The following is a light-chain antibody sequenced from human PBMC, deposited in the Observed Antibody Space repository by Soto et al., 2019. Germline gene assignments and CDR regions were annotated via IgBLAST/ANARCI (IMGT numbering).Light chain of an antibody. CDR2: GAS. Sequence: EIVMTQSPATLSVSPGERATLSCRASQSVSSDLAWYQQKPGQAPRLLIYGASTRATGIPARVSGSGSGTEFTLTISSLQSEDFAVYYCQQYNNWPRTFCQGTKVEIK. J-gene: IGKJ1*01. CDR1: QSVSSD. V-gene: IGKV3-15*01. CDR3: QQYNNWPRT.